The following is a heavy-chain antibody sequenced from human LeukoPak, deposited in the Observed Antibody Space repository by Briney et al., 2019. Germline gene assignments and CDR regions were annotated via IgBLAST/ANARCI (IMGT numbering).Heavy chain of an antibody. J-gene: IGHJ4*02. CDR1: GGTFTNYG. CDR3: ATEGGYVDTAMVLHFDS. Sequence: GASVKLSCKASGGTFTNYGFSWGRQAPGQGLEWMGRIIPIIGVAKYARKFQGRVTVTADKSTSTAHMELRSLRSVVTAMNYCATEGGYVDTAMVLHFDSWGQGTLVTVSS. V-gene: IGHV1-69*04. D-gene: IGHD5-18*01. CDR2: IIPIIGVA.